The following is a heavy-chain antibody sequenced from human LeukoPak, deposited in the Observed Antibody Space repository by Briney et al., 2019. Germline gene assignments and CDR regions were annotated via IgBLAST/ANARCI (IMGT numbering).Heavy chain of an antibody. CDR3: ARGYCSGGSCYFEGFDY. CDR1: VYTFTGYY. CDR2: INPNSGGT. J-gene: IGHJ4*02. D-gene: IGHD2-15*01. Sequence: GASVKVSCKASVYTFTGYYMHWVRQAPGQGLEWMGWINPNSGGTNYAQKFQGWVTMTRDTSISTDYMELSRLRSDDTAVYYCARGYCSGGSCYFEGFDYWGQGTLVTVSS. V-gene: IGHV1-2*04.